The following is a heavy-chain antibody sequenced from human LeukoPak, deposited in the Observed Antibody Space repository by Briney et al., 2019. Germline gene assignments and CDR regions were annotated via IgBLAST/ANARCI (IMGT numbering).Heavy chain of an antibody. CDR1: GFTVSTTD. V-gene: IGHV3-66*01. CDR3: ARDRPGGWFAP. Sequence: GGSLRLSCAASGFTVSTTDMSWVRQAPGKGLEWVSIIYSGDNTYYADSVKGRFTISRDNSKNTLYLQMNSLRAEDTAVYYCARDRPGGWFAPWGQGTLVTVSS. J-gene: IGHJ5*02. CDR2: IYSGDNT.